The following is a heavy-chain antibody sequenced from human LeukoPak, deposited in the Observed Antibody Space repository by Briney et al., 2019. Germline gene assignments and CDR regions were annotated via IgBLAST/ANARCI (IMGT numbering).Heavy chain of an antibody. V-gene: IGHV3-23*01. Sequence: PGGSLRLSCAASEFTFSSDAMSWVRQAPGKGLEWVSTITSGGSTYYPDSVKGRITISRDNSKNTLYPQMNSLTADDTAVYYCAKYVVAASTYYFDYWGQGTLVTVSS. D-gene: IGHD2-15*01. CDR1: EFTFSSDA. CDR3: AKYVVAASTYYFDY. CDR2: ITSGGST. J-gene: IGHJ4*02.